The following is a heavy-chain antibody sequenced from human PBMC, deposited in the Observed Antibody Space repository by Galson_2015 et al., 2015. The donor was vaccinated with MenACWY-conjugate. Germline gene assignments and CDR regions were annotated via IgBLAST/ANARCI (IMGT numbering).Heavy chain of an antibody. V-gene: IGHV1-8*01. CDR2: MNPNSGNT. J-gene: IGHJ1*01. CDR3: ASSPLFEDITVLPAAIWYFQR. D-gene: IGHD2-2*02. Sequence: SVKVSCKASGYTFTFYDMSWVRQTTGQGLECLGWMNPNSGNTGYAQKFQGRVTMTRNTSITTAYMELTRLRSADTAVYYCASSPLFEDITVLPAAIWYFQRWGQGTLVTVSP. CDR1: GYTFTFYD.